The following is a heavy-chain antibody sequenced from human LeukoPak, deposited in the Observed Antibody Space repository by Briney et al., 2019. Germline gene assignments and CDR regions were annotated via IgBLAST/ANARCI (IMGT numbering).Heavy chain of an antibody. J-gene: IGHJ3*02. CDR1: GYSFTSYW. Sequence: GESLKISCKGSGYSFTSYWISWVRQMPGKGLEWMGRIDPGDSYTKYSPSFQGHVTISADKSIRTAYLQWSSLKASDTAMYYCARSRGYYDSSGYYYVAPSSYDPIPNPPYAFDIWGQGTMVTVSS. V-gene: IGHV5-10-1*01. D-gene: IGHD3-22*01. CDR3: ARSRGYYDSSGYYYVAPSSYDPIPNPPYAFDI. CDR2: IDPGDSYT.